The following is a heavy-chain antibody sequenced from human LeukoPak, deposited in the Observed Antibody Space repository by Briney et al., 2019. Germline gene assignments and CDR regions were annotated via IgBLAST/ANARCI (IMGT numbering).Heavy chain of an antibody. Sequence: QSGGSLRLSCAASRFTFSTYGMSWVRQAPGKGLEWVSGISGSGDNTYYADSVKGRFTISRDNSKNTLYVQVNSLGTEDTAAYYCAKGSYYDSSGSFYFDYWGQGTLVTVSS. CDR2: ISGSGDNT. D-gene: IGHD3-22*01. CDR3: AKGSYYDSSGSFYFDY. V-gene: IGHV3-23*01. CDR1: RFTFSTYG. J-gene: IGHJ4*02.